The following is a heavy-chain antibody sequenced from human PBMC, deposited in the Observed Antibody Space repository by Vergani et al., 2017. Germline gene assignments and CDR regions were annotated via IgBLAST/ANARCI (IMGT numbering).Heavy chain of an antibody. Sequence: EVQLLESGGGLVQPGGSLRLSCAASGFTSSSSAMSWVRQAPGKGLEWVSAISGSGGSTYYADSVKGRFTIYRDNSKTTLNLQMSSLRAEDTAVYYCASFRGVAVAGRSKFDYWGQGTLVTVSS. CDR1: GFTSSSSA. D-gene: IGHD6-19*01. J-gene: IGHJ4*02. V-gene: IGHV3-23*01. CDR3: ASFRGVAVAGRSKFDY. CDR2: ISGSGGST.